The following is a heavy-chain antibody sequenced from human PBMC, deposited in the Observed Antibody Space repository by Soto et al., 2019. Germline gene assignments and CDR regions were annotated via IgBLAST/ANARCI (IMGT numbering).Heavy chain of an antibody. CDR1: GGSISSYY. J-gene: IGHJ4*02. V-gene: IGHV4-4*07. CDR3: ARVRVAAGTIYFDY. D-gene: IGHD6-13*01. Sequence: SETLSRTCTGSGGSISSYYWSWIPQPAGKGLEWIGRIYTSGSTNYHPSLKSRVTMSVDTSKNQFTLKRSSVTAADTAVYSGARVRVAAGTIYFDYWAQGTLVSVSS. CDR2: IYTSGST.